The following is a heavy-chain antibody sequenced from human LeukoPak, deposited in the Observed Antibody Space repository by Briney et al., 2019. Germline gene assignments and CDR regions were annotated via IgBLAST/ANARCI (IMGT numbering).Heavy chain of an antibody. CDR2: IYYNGNT. J-gene: IGHJ1*01. CDR3: ARSYCAGDCYTEYFQH. D-gene: IGHD2-21*02. CDR1: GASISTHTYY. V-gene: IGHV4-39*01. Sequence: PSETLSLTCTVPGASISTHTYYWGWIRQPPGKGLEWIGSIYYNGNTYYNPSLKSRVTTSVDTSNNQFSLKLRSVTAADTAVYYCARSYCAGDCYTEYFQHWGQGTLVTVSS.